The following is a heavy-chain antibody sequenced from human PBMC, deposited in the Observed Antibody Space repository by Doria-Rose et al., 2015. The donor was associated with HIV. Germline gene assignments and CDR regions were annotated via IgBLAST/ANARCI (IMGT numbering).Heavy chain of an antibody. D-gene: IGHD6-13*01. CDR3: ARIKSSRWYHKYYFDF. Sequence: SGPVLVKPTETLTLTCTVSGVSLSSPGMGVSWIRQPPGKALEWLANIFSDDERSYKTSLKRRLTISRGSSKSQVVLTMTDMDPADTATYYCARIKSSRWYHKYYFDFWGQGPLVIVSA. CDR1: GVSLSSPGMG. J-gene: IGHJ4*02. CDR2: IFSDDER. V-gene: IGHV2-26*01.